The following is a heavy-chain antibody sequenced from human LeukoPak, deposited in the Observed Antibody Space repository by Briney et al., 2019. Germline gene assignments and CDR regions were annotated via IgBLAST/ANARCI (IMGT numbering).Heavy chain of an antibody. J-gene: IGHJ3*02. CDR3: AREGSPAAIVVVPQGSDAFDI. V-gene: IGHV3-21*01. Sequence: GGSLRLSCAASGFTFSSYSMNWVRQAPGKGLEWVSSISSSSYIYYADSVKGRFTISRDNAKNSLYLQMNSLRAEDTAGYYCAREGSPAAIVVVPQGSDAFDIWGQGTMVTVSS. CDR1: GFTFSSYS. CDR2: ISSSSYI. D-gene: IGHD2-2*01.